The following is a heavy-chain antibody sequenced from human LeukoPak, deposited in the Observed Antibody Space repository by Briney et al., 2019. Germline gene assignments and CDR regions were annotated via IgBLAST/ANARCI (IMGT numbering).Heavy chain of an antibody. J-gene: IGHJ2*01. CDR3: ARGSNYWYFDL. Sequence: PSETLSLTCAVYGGSFSGYYWSWIRQPPGKGPEWIGEINHSGSTNYNPSLKSRVTISVDTSKNQFSLKLSSVTAADTAVYYCARGSNYWYFDLWSRGTLVTVSS. CDR2: INHSGST. CDR1: GGSFSGYY. V-gene: IGHV4-34*01. D-gene: IGHD4-11*01.